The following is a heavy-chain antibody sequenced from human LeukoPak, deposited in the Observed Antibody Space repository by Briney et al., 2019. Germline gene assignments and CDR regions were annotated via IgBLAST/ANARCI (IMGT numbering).Heavy chain of an antibody. CDR3: AKVRRSSYYFDY. J-gene: IGHJ4*02. Sequence: GGSLRLSGAASGFTFSSYAMSWVRQAPGKGLEWVSAISGSGGSTYYADSVKGRFTISRDNSKNTLYLQMNSLRAEDTAVYYCAKVRRSSYYFDYWGQGTLVTVSS. D-gene: IGHD6-6*01. CDR2: ISGSGGST. CDR1: GFTFSSYA. V-gene: IGHV3-23*01.